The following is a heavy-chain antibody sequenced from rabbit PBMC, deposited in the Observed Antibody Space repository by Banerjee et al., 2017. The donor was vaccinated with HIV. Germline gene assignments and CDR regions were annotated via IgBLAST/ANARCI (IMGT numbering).Heavy chain of an antibody. D-gene: IGHD7-1*01. J-gene: IGHJ4*01. Sequence: QELLEESGGGLVKPGGTLTLTCKASGIDFYSYYYMCWVRRAPGKGLEWIACIYVGSHGTTYYASWAKGRFTISKTSSTTVTLQMTSLTAADTATYSCTRDFTGVIGWNFNLWGPGTLVTVS. CDR3: TRDFTGVIGWNFNL. CDR1: GIDFYSYYY. CDR2: IYVGSHGTT. V-gene: IGHV1S45*01.